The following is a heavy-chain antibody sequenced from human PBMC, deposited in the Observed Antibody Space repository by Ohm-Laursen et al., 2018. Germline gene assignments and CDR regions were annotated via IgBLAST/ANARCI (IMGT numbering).Heavy chain of an antibody. CDR2: ISWNSGSI. D-gene: IGHD6-19*01. Sequence: SLRLSCAASGFTFSDYYMSWIRQAPGKGLEWVSGISWNSGSIGYADSVKGRFTISRDNAKNSLYLQMNSLRAEDTALYYCAKDIKAAVAGPENYFDYWGQGTLVTVSS. J-gene: IGHJ4*02. V-gene: IGHV3-9*01. CDR3: AKDIKAAVAGPENYFDY. CDR1: GFTFSDYY.